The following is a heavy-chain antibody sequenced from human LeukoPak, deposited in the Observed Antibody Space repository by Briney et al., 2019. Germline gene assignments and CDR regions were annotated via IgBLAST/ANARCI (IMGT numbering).Heavy chain of an antibody. D-gene: IGHD6-13*01. J-gene: IGHJ4*02. Sequence: SETLSLTCTVSGGSISSGDYYWSWIRQSPGKGLEWIGYIYYSGSTYYNPPLKSRVTISVDTSKNQFSLNLSSVTAADTAVYYCARAGKELVFDYWGQGTLVTVSS. CDR1: GGSISSGDYY. CDR3: ARAGKELVFDY. V-gene: IGHV4-30-4*01. CDR2: IYYSGST.